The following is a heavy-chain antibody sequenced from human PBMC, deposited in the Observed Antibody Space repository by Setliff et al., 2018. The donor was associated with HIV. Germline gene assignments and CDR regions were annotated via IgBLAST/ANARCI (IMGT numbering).Heavy chain of an antibody. CDR1: NGSIGSFY. Sequence: PSETLSLTCTVSNGSIGSFYWTWIRQPPGKELEWIGYIYFNGVTKYSPSLKSRVRMSVDTSKSQFSLKLTSVTAADTAVYYCARANNDYLYLDYWGQGALVTVSS. CDR3: ARANNDYLYLDY. D-gene: IGHD3-16*01. V-gene: IGHV4-59*01. J-gene: IGHJ4*02. CDR2: IYFNGVT.